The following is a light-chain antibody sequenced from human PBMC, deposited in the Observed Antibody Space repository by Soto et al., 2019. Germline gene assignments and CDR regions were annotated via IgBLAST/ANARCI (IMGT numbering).Light chain of an antibody. CDR3: SSFTSSSTQV. J-gene: IGLJ3*02. V-gene: IGLV2-14*01. Sequence: QSALTQPASVSGSPGQSITISCTGTSSDVGGYNYVSWYQQYPGRAPKLMIYEVSNRPSGVSNRFSGSKSGNTASLTISGLQAEDEADYYCSSFTSSSTQVLGGG. CDR1: SSDVGGYNY. CDR2: EVS.